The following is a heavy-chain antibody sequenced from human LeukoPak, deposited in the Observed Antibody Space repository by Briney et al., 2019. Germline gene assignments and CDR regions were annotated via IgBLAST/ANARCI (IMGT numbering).Heavy chain of an antibody. J-gene: IGHJ4*02. Sequence: SETLSLTCTVSNYSISTDYYWGWIRQPPGKGLERIGTMYHSGSTNYNPSLKSRVTISVDTSKNQFSLKLSSVTAADTAVYYCARHRRVRGYSGYDFFDYWGQGTLVTVSS. D-gene: IGHD5-12*01. V-gene: IGHV4-38-2*02. CDR1: NYSISTDYY. CDR3: ARHRRVRGYSGYDFFDY. CDR2: MYHSGST.